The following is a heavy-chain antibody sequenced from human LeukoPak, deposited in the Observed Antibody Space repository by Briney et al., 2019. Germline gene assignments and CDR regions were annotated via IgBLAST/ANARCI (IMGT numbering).Heavy chain of an antibody. CDR3: ATTGPEYSSSWYLHF. CDR1: GYSFTSYW. Sequence: GESLKISCKALGYSFTSYWIGWVRQMPGKGLEWMGVIYPGDSDTRYSPSFQGQVTISADKSISTAYLQWSSLKASDTAMYYCATTGPEYSSSWYLHFWGQGTLVTVSS. J-gene: IGHJ4*02. V-gene: IGHV5-51*01. CDR2: IYPGDSDT. D-gene: IGHD6-13*01.